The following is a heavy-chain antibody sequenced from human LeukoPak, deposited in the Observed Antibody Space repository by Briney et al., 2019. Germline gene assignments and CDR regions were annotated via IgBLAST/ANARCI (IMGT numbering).Heavy chain of an antibody. V-gene: IGHV4-39*02. Sequence: SETLSLTCSVSGGSIGTDSYYGGWVRQPPGKGLEWIGSMYYGGTTYFNPSLKSRVTLSVDTSKNDFSPRLSSVTTADSAVYFCATGKYSGYYDYWGQGTLVTVSS. CDR3: ATGKYSGYYDY. CDR2: MYYGGTT. D-gene: IGHD5-12*01. CDR1: GGSIGTDSYY. J-gene: IGHJ4*02.